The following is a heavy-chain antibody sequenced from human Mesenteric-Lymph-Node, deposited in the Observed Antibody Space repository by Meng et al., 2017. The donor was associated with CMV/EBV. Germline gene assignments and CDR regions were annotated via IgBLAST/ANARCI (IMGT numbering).Heavy chain of an antibody. V-gene: IGHV3-20*04. CDR2: FSLSGTKT. D-gene: IGHD3-22*01. Sequence: EVQVGGSGGNVVRPGGSLRISCAASRFRLHNYDMTRVRQGPGKGLKWVSGFSLSGTKTGYVDSVKGRFSISRDNAKNSLYLQMNSLRAEDTAVYYCARGTPLLRWGQGTLVTVSS. CDR1: RFRLHNYD. CDR3: ARGTPLLR. J-gene: IGHJ4*02.